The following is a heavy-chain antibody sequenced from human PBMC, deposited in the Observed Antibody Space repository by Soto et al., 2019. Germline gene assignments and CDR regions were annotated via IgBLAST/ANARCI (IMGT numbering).Heavy chain of an antibody. J-gene: IGHJ5*02. D-gene: IGHD3-3*01. Sequence: QVQLVESGGGVVQPGRSLRLSCAASGFTFSSYAMHWVRQAPGKGLEWVAVISYDGSNKYYADSVKGRFTISRDNSKNTLYLQMNSLRAEDTAVYYCARDGGDGRFLEWLNDNWFDPWGQGTLVTVSS. CDR1: GFTFSSYA. CDR2: ISYDGSNK. CDR3: ARDGGDGRFLEWLNDNWFDP. V-gene: IGHV3-30-3*01.